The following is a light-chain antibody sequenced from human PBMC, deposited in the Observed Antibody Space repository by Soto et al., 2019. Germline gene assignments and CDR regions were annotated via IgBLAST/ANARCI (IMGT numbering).Light chain of an antibody. CDR1: QSIRYW. V-gene: IGKV1-5*03. CDR2: KAS. J-gene: IGKJ5*01. Sequence: DIQMTHSPSTLFASVGDRVTITGLASQSIRYWLAWYQQKPGKAPKLLIYKASSLESGVPSRFSGSGSGTEFTLTISGLQPEDSLTYYCRQAKSFPITFGQGTRLEIK. CDR3: RQAKSFPIT.